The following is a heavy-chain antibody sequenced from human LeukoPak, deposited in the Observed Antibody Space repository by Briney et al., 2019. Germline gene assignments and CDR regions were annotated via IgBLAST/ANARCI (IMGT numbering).Heavy chain of an antibody. V-gene: IGHV4-34*01. CDR1: GGSFSGYY. Sequence: SETLSLTCAVYGGSFSGYYWSWIRQPPGKGLEWIGEINHSGSTNYNPSLKSRVTISVDTSKNQFSLNLSSVTAADTAVYYCARGMYSSGWLDYWGEGTLVTVSS. D-gene: IGHD6-19*01. J-gene: IGHJ4*02. CDR2: INHSGST. CDR3: ARGMYSSGWLDY.